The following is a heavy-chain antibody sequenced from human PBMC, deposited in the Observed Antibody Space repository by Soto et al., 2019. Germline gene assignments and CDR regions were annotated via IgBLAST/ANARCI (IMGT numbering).Heavy chain of an antibody. Sequence: EVQLVESGGGPVKPGGSLRLSCAASGFTFTSYSMNWVRQAPGKGLEWVSSISTSSSYIYYADSVKGRFIISRDNAKNSLYLQMNSLRAEDTAVYYCAKLGGYSYNFDYWGQGTLVTVSS. V-gene: IGHV3-21*01. D-gene: IGHD5-18*01. CDR1: GFTFTSYS. CDR3: AKLGGYSYNFDY. CDR2: ISTSSSYI. J-gene: IGHJ4*02.